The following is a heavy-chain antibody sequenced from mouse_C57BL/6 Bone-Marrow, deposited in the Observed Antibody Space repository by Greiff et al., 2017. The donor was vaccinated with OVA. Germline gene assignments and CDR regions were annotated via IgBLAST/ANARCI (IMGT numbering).Heavy chain of an antibody. Sequence: VQRVESGAELAKPGASVKLSCKASGYTFTSYWMHWVKQRPGQGLEWIGYINPSSGYTKYNQKFKDKATLTADKSSSTAYMQLSSLTYEDSAVYYCARYYYGSSYWYYFDYWGQGTTLTVSS. CDR1: GYTFTSYW. D-gene: IGHD1-1*01. J-gene: IGHJ2*01. CDR2: INPSSGYT. CDR3: ARYYYGSSYWYYFDY. V-gene: IGHV1-7*01.